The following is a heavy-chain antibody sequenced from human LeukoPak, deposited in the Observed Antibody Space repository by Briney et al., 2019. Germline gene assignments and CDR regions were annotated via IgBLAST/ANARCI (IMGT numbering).Heavy chain of an antibody. Sequence: SETLSLTCTVSGGSISSSSYYWGWIRQPPGKGLEWIGSIYYSGSTYYNPSLKSRVTISVDTSKNQFSLKLSSVTAADTAVYYCARLKKPLRWSGYYMDVWGKGTTVTVSS. V-gene: IGHV4-39*01. J-gene: IGHJ6*03. D-gene: IGHD3-3*01. CDR1: GGSISSSSYY. CDR2: IYYSGST. CDR3: ARLKKPLRWSGYYMDV.